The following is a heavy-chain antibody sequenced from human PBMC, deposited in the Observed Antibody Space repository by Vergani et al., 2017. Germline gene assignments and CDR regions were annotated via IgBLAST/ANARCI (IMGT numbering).Heavy chain of an antibody. V-gene: IGHV3-7*03. CDR2: IKQDGSEK. J-gene: IGHJ4*02. D-gene: IGHD6-13*01. CDR1: GFTFSSYW. CDR3: ARDQLGGGLYYFDY. Sequence: EVQLVESGGGLVQPGGSLRLSCAASGFTFSSYWMSWVRQAPGKGLEWVANIKQDGSEKYYVDSVKGRFTISRDNAKNSLYLQMNSLRAEDTAVYYCARDQLGGGLYYFDYWGQGTLVTVSS.